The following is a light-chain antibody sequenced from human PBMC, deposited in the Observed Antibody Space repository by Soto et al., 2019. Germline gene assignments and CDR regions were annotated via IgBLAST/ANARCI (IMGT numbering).Light chain of an antibody. Sequence: DIQMTQSPSSVSAFVGDRATITCRASQGISRSLAWYQQKPGEPPKLLISSASSLQSGVPSRFSGSGSGTDFTLTISSLQPEDFATYYCQQDNSFPLTFGGGTKVEIK. CDR2: SAS. CDR1: QGISRS. CDR3: QQDNSFPLT. V-gene: IGKV1-12*01. J-gene: IGKJ4*01.